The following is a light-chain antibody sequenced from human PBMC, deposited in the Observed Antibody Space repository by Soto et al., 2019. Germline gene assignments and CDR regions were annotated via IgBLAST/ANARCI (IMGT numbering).Light chain of an antibody. V-gene: IGKV1-9*01. CDR3: QQLNSYPLT. CDR1: QGISSY. CDR2: AAS. Sequence: IPWTQSPSSLSASVGYRVTITCRASQGISSYLAWYQQKPGKAPKLLIYAASSLQSGVPSRFSGSGSGTDFTLTISSLQPEDFATYYCQQLNSYPLTCGGGPKVEIK. J-gene: IGKJ4*02.